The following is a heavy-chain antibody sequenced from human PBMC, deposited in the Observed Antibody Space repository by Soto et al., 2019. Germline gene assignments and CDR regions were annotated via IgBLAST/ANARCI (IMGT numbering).Heavy chain of an antibody. J-gene: IGHJ4*02. CDR2: IYSDGTT. CDR3: VRGNSGYGNFDY. D-gene: IGHD5-12*01. Sequence: EVQLVESGGGLFQPGGSLRLSCAASGFTFNDYWMHWARQGPGKGLVWVSRIYSDGTTSYADSVRGRVTISRDNAKSTVYLQMNSLRDEDTAVYYCVRGNSGYGNFDYWGQGTLVTVSS. V-gene: IGHV3-74*01. CDR1: GFTFNDYW.